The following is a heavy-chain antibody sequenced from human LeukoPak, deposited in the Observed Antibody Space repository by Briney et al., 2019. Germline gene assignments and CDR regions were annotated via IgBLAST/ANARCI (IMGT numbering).Heavy chain of an antibody. Sequence: SETLSLTCAVYGGSFSGYYWSWIRQPPGKGLEWIGSIYYSGSTYYNPSLKSRVTISVDTSKNQFSLRLSSVTAADTAVYYCARLPTVTFFDYWGQGILVTVSS. V-gene: IGHV4-34*01. J-gene: IGHJ4*02. CDR2: IYYSGST. D-gene: IGHD4-17*01. CDR1: GGSFSGYY. CDR3: ARLPTVTFFDY.